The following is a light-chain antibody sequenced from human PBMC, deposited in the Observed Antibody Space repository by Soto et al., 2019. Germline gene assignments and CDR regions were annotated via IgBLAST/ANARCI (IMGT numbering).Light chain of an antibody. CDR2: DAS. CDR3: QQRSNWPLT. Sequence: EIVLTQSPATLSLSPGERATLSCRASQSVNIYLAWYQQKPGQAPRLLIYDASSRATGIPVRFSGSGSGTDFTLTISSLEPEDFAVYYCQQRSNWPLTFGGGTKVDIK. J-gene: IGKJ4*01. V-gene: IGKV3-11*01. CDR1: QSVNIY.